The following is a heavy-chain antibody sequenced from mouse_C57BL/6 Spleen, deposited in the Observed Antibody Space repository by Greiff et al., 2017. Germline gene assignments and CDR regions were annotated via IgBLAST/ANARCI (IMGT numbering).Heavy chain of an antibody. CDR3: ARLAYDGYYEDY. CDR2: IHPNSGST. D-gene: IGHD2-3*01. V-gene: IGHV1-64*01. J-gene: IGHJ2*01. Sequence: VQLQQPGAELVKPGASVKLSCKASGYTFTSYWMHWVKQRPGQGLEWIGMIHPNSGSTNNNEKFKSKAKLTVDKSSSTAYKQLSSLTSEDSAVYYCARLAYDGYYEDYWGQGTTLTVSS. CDR1: GYTFTSYW.